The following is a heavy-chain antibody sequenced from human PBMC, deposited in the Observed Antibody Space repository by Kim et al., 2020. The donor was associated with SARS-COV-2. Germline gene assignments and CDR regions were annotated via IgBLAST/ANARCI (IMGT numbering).Heavy chain of an antibody. CDR2: IIPIFGTA. D-gene: IGHD3-10*02. V-gene: IGHV1-69*13. CDR3: ACSIAHVRWFDP. CDR1: GGTFSSYA. J-gene: IGHJ5*02. Sequence: SVKVSCKASGGTFSSYAISWVRQAPGQGLEWMGGIIPIFGTANYAQKFQGRVTIPADESTSTAYMELSSLRSEATAVYNCACSIAHVRWFDPWGQETLV.